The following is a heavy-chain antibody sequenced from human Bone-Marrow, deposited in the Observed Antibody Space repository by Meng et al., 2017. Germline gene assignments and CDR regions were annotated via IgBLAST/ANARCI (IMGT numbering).Heavy chain of an antibody. J-gene: IGHJ4*02. CDR3: ARGRVVAATNPKFDY. CDR2: INHSGST. D-gene: IGHD2-15*01. CDR1: GGSFSCYY. Sequence: QVQLPQWGAGLCKPSGTLSLPGAVYGGSFSCYYWSWIRQPPGKGLEWIGEINHSGSTNYNPSLKSRVTISVDTSKNQFSLKLSSVTAADTAVYYCARGRVVAATNPKFDYWGQGTLVTVSS. V-gene: IGHV4-34*01.